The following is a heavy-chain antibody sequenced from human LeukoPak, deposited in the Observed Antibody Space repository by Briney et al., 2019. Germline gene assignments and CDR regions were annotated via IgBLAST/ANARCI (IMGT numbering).Heavy chain of an antibody. CDR3: AKGEPVTTTSFDY. D-gene: IGHD4-17*01. CDR1: GFTFSDFG. CDR2: ISGSGGST. V-gene: IGHV3-23*01. Sequence: PGGSLRLFCAASGFTFSDFGMHWVRQAPGKGLEWVSAISGSGGSTYYADSVKGRFTISRDNSKNTLYLQVNSLRAEDTAVYYSAKGEPVTTTSFDYWGQGTLVTVSS. J-gene: IGHJ4*02.